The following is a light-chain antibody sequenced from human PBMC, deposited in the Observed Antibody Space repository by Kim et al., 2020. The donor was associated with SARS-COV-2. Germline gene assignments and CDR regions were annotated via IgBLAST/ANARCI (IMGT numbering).Light chain of an antibody. Sequence: SLSPKETAHPSRRGRQGCNQLLSLVPPKPGQGPRLLIYDVSNRATGIPARFSGSGSGTDFTLTISSLEPEDFALYYCQRSSWPITFGQGTRLEIK. CDR1: QGCNQL. V-gene: IGKV3-11*01. CDR3: QRSSWPIT. J-gene: IGKJ5*01. CDR2: DVS.